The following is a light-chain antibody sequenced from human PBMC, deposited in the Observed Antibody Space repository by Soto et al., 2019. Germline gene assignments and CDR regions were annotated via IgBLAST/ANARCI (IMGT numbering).Light chain of an antibody. CDR2: GAS. CDR1: QSITRNF. CDR3: QQYGRSPLMYT. J-gene: IGKJ2*01. V-gene: IGKV3-20*01. Sequence: EIVLTQSPGTLSLSPGERATLSCRASQSITRNFLAWYQQKPGQAPRLLIYGASSRATGIPDRFSGSGSERDFTLTINRLETEDFAVYFCQQYGRSPLMYTFGQGTKVEIK.